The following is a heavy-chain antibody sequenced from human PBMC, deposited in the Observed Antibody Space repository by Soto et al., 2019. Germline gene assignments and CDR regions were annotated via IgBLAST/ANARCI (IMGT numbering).Heavy chain of an antibody. J-gene: IGHJ4*02. CDR3: ACWTNGAFFVY. Sequence: QVQLVESGGGLVKPGGSLRLSCAASGFTFSDYYMSWIRQAPGKGLEWVSYISSRSSTIFYADSVKGRFTISRDNVKNSLYLQMNSLRAEDTAVYYCACWTNGAFFVYWGQGILVTVSS. V-gene: IGHV3-11*01. CDR2: ISSRSSTI. CDR1: GFTFSDYY. D-gene: IGHD2-8*01.